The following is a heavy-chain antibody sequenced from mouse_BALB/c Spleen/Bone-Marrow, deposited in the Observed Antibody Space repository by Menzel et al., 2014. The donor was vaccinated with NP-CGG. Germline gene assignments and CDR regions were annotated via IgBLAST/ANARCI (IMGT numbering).Heavy chain of an antibody. J-gene: IGHJ2*01. CDR2: IRNKANGYTT. CDR1: GFTFTDYY. V-gene: IGHV7-3*02. D-gene: IGHD2-2*01. CDR3: ARDGYDDY. Sequence: EVKLQESGGGLVQPGGSLRLSCATSGFTFTDYYMSWVRQPPGKALEWLGFIRNKANGYTTEYSASVKGRFTISRDNSQSIRYLQMNTLRAEDSATYYCARDGYDDYWGQGTTLTVSS.